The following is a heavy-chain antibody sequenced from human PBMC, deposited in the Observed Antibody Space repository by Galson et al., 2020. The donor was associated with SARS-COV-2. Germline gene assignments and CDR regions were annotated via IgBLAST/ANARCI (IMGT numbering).Heavy chain of an antibody. V-gene: IGHV4-61*02. J-gene: IGHJ5*02. CDR3: ARGGNYYGSGSYGWFDP. CDR1: GGSISSGSYY. Sequence: SETLSLTCTVSGGSISSGSYYWSWIRQPAGKGLEWIGRIYTSGSTNYNPSLKSRVTISVDTSKNQFSLKLSSVTAADTAVYYCARGGNYYGSGSYGWFDPWGQGTLVTVSS. CDR2: IYTSGST. D-gene: IGHD3-10*01.